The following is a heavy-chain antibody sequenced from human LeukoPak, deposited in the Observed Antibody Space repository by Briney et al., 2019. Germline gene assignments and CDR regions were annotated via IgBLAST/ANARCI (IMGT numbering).Heavy chain of an antibody. D-gene: IGHD1-26*01. CDR3: TREVGGAFDI. V-gene: IGHV3-49*04. Sequence: GGSLRLSCAASGFTFSSYAMSWVRQAPGKGLEWVGFIRSKAYGGTTEYAASVKGRFTISRDDSKSIAYLQMNSLKTEDTAVYYCTREVGGAFDIWGQGTMVTVSS. J-gene: IGHJ3*02. CDR2: IRSKAYGGTT. CDR1: GFTFSSYA.